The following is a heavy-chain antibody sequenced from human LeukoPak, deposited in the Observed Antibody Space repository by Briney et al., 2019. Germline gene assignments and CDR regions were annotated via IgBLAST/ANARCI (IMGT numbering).Heavy chain of an antibody. CDR3: AKGSSSRFYYYMAV. Sequence: GGSLRLSCAVSGITLSNYGMSWVRQAPGKGLEQVSGISGSAGSTNYADSVKGRFTISRDNSKNTLYLQMNNLRVGDTAVYYCAKGSSSRFYYYMAVWGKGTTVTVSS. J-gene: IGHJ6*03. V-gene: IGHV3-23*01. CDR2: ISGSAGST. D-gene: IGHD4-17*01. CDR1: GITLSNYG.